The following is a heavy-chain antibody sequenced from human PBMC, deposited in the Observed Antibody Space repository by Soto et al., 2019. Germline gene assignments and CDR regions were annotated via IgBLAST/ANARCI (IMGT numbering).Heavy chain of an antibody. CDR2: IYYSGST. V-gene: IGHV4-31*03. D-gene: IGHD2-8*01. Sequence: LSLTCTVSGGSISSGGYYCSWIRQHPGKGLEWIGYIYYSGSTYYNPSLKSRVTISVDTSKNQFSLKLSSVTAADTAVYYCARDRGYCTNGVCRYYGMDVWGQGTTVTVSS. CDR3: ARDRGYCTNGVCRYYGMDV. J-gene: IGHJ6*02. CDR1: GGSISSGGYY.